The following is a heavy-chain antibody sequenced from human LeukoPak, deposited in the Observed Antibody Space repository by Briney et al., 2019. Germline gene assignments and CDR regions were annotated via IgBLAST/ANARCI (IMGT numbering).Heavy chain of an antibody. J-gene: IGHJ6*02. CDR1: GYTFTGYY. CDR2: INPNSGGT. D-gene: IGHD3-10*01. CDR3: ARVRGPRGGYYYYGMDV. V-gene: IGHV1-2*02. Sequence: VASVKVSCKASGYTFTGYYMHWVRQAPGQGLGWMGWINPNSGGTNYAQKFQRRVTMTRDTSISTAYMELSRLKSHDTAVYHCARVRGPRGGYYYYGMDVWGQGTTVTVSS.